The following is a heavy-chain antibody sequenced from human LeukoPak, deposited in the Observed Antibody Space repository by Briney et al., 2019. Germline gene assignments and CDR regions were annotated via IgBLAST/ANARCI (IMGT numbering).Heavy chain of an antibody. D-gene: IGHD3-16*02. V-gene: IGHV3-48*02. CDR2: ISSSSTTI. CDR1: GFTFSH. Sequence: PGGSLRLSCAASGFTFSHMNWVRQAPGKGLEWVSYISSSSTTIYYADSVKSRFTISRDNAKNSLYLQMNSLRDEDTAVYYCAKDGLSRMDVWGKGTTVTVSS. CDR3: AKDGLSRMDV. J-gene: IGHJ6*04.